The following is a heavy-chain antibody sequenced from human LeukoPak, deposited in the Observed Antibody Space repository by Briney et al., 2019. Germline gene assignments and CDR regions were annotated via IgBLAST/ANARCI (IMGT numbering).Heavy chain of an antibody. CDR1: GGTFSSYA. CDR3: ALLFRGRIAVAGNH. J-gene: IGHJ5*02. Sequence: ASVTVSFTASGGTFSSYAISWVRQAPGQGLEWMGGMNPNSGSTDYAQKFQGRVTMTRNTSKSTAYMELSSLRSEDTAVYYCALLFRGRIAVAGNHWGQGTLVTVSS. V-gene: IGHV1-8*02. CDR2: MNPNSGST. D-gene: IGHD6-19*01.